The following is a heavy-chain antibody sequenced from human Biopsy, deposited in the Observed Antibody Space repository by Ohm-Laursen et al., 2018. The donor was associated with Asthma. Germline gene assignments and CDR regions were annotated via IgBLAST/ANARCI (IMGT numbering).Heavy chain of an antibody. CDR1: GGTFSNFA. V-gene: IGHV1-69*13. CDR2: IMTVFGTT. CDR3: ARCQVGYSSGCSLLSKKIYYSGMDV. J-gene: IGHJ6*02. D-gene: IGHD6-19*01. Sequence: GASVKVSCKASGGTFSNFAISWVRQAPGQGLEWMGGIMTVFGTTNYAQKFQGRVTITADESTSTAYMEVTSLRSEDTAIYYFARCQVGYSSGCSLLSKKIYYSGMDVWGQGTAVTVSS.